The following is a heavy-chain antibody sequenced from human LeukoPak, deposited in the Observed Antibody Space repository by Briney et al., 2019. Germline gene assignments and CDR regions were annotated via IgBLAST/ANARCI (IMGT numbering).Heavy chain of an antibody. D-gene: IGHD3-22*01. CDR2: FDPEDGET. CDR3: ARGYYYDSSGYYPGLYFDY. J-gene: IGHJ4*02. Sequence: ASVKVSCKVSGYTLTELSMHWVRQAPGKGLEWMGGFDPEDGETIYAQKFQGRVTMTEDTSTDTAYMELSSLRSEDTAVYCCARGYYYDSSGYYPGLYFDYWGQGTLVTVSS. CDR1: GYTLTELS. V-gene: IGHV1-24*01.